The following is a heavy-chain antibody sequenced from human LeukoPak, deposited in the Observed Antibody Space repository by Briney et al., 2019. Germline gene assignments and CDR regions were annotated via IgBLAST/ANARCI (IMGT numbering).Heavy chain of an antibody. V-gene: IGHV3-15*01. CDR2: IKSKSERGTT. CDR3: TSNLYCSTSSCYTLDN. Sequence: PGGSLRLSCAASGFTFSNGWMSWVRQAPGKGLEWVGRIKSKSERGTTDYAAPVKGRFTISKDGSTNTVYLHMNSLNTEDTAVYFCTSNLYCSTSSCYTLDNWGQGTLVAVSP. D-gene: IGHD2-2*02. CDR1: GFTFSNGW. J-gene: IGHJ4*02.